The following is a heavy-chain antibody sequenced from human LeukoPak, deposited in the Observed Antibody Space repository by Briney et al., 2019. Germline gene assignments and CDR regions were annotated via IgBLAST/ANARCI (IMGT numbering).Heavy chain of an antibody. CDR1: GFTFSSYG. J-gene: IGHJ3*02. V-gene: IGHV3-33*01. Sequence: GGSLRLSCAASGFTFSSYGMHWVRQAPGKGLEWVAVIWYDGSNKYYADSVKGRFTISRDNSKNTLYLQMNSLRAEDTAVYYCARSRSNYYDSSGYPRFAFDIWGQGTMVTVSS. CDR2: IWYDGSNK. D-gene: IGHD3-22*01. CDR3: ARSRSNYYDSSGYPRFAFDI.